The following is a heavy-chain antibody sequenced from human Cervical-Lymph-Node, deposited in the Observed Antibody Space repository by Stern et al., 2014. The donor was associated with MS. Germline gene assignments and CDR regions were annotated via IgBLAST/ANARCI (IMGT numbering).Heavy chain of an antibody. CDR1: GGSISSGGFY. CDR2: LFNSGST. D-gene: IGHD3-10*01. J-gene: IGHJ4*02. V-gene: IGHV4-31*03. Sequence: VQLQESGPGLGKPSQTLSLTCTVSGGSISSGGFYWSWIRQHPGKGLEGIGDLFNSGSTSYNPSLKSRVTISVDTSKNQFSLRLTSVTAADTAVYYCARERRYYYGSGTYLYYFDHWGQGTLVTVSS. CDR3: ARERRYYYGSGTYLYYFDH.